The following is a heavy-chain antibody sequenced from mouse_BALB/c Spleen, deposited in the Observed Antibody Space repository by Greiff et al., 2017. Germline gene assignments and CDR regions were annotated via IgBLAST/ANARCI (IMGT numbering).Heavy chain of an antibody. Sequence: DVHLVESGGGLVQPGGSLKLSCAASGFDFSRYWMSWVRQAPGKGLEWIGEINPDSSTINYTPSLKDKFIISRDNAKNTLYLQMSKVRSEDTALYYCARRGFTTVGALYYYAMDYWGQGTSVTVSS. CDR1: GFDFSRYW. D-gene: IGHD1-1*01. CDR3: ARRGFTTVGALYYYAMDY. CDR2: INPDSSTI. J-gene: IGHJ4*01. V-gene: IGHV4-1*02.